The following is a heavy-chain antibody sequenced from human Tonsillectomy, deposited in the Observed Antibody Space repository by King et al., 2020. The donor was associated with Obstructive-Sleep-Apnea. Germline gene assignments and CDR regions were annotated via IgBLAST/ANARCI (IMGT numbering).Heavy chain of an antibody. J-gene: IGHJ3*02. V-gene: IGHV4-39*07. Sequence: QLQESGPGLVKPSETLSLTCTVSGGSISSTSYYWGWIRQPPGKGLEWIGSIYYSGSTYYNPSLKSRVTISIDTSKNQLSLKLSSVTAADTAVYYCVRDCTSCNWGLDAFDIWGQGTMVTVSS. CDR1: GGSISSTSYY. D-gene: IGHD2-2*01. CDR2: IYYSGST. CDR3: VRDCTSCNWGLDAFDI.